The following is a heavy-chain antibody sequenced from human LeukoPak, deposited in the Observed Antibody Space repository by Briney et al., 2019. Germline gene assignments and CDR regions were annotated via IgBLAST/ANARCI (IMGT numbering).Heavy chain of an antibody. V-gene: IGHV3-33*01. Sequence: GGSLRLSCAASGFTFSNYGMHWVRQAPGKGLEWVAFIFAAGTNKYYADSVKGRFIISRDNSKNTLSLQMDSLRAEDTAVYYCARNVDNWNYVDYWVQGTLVTVSS. J-gene: IGHJ4*02. CDR2: IFAAGTNK. D-gene: IGHD3-10*02. CDR1: GFTFSNYG. CDR3: ARNVDNWNYVDY.